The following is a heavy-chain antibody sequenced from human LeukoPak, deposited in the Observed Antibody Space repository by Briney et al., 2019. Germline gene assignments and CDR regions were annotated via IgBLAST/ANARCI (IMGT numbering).Heavy chain of an antibody. Sequence: GASVKVSCKVSGYTLTELSMHWVRQAPGKGLEWMVGFDPEDGETIYAQKFQGRVTMTEDTSTDTAYMELSSLRSEDTAVYYCATGGYCSGGSCYYFDYWGQGTLVTVSS. D-gene: IGHD2-15*01. CDR2: FDPEDGET. CDR3: ATGGYCSGGSCYYFDY. J-gene: IGHJ4*02. V-gene: IGHV1-24*01. CDR1: GYTLTELS.